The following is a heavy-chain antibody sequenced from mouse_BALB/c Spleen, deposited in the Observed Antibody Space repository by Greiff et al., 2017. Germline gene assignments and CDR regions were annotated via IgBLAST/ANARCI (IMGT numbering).Heavy chain of an antibody. J-gene: IGHJ4*01. CDR2: IDPANGNT. CDR1: GFNIKDTY. CDR3: ARGQDYGYYAMDY. Sequence: EVHLVESGAELVKPGASVKLSCTASGFNIKDTYMHWVKQRPEQGLEWIGRIDPANGNTKYDPKFQGKATITADTSSNTAYLQLSSLTSEDTAVYYCARGQDYGYYAMDYWGQGTSVTVSS. V-gene: IGHV14-3*02. D-gene: IGHD1-2*01.